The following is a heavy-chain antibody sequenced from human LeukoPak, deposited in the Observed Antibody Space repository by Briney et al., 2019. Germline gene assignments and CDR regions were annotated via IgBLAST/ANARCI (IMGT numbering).Heavy chain of an antibody. CDR1: GFTFDDYA. CDR2: ISWNSGRM. V-gene: IGHV3-9*01. D-gene: IGHD3-10*01. Sequence: GGSLRLSCAASGFTFDDYAMHWVRQAPGKGLEWVSGISWNSGRMGYADSVKGRFTISRDNAKNSLYLQMNSLRAEDTALCYCAKPGGSGSFGDYFDYWGQGTLVTVSS. CDR3: AKPGGSGSFGDYFDY. J-gene: IGHJ4*02.